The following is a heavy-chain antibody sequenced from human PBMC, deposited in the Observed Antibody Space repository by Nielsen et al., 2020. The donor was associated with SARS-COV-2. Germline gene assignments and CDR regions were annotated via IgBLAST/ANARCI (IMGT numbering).Heavy chain of an antibody. CDR1: GYTFTGYF. V-gene: IGHV1-2*05. CDR3: AREVGSPVIDAFDI. D-gene: IGHD2-21*01. J-gene: IGHJ3*02. Sequence: ASVKVSCKASGYTFTGYFVHWVRQAPGQGLEWMGRINPSSGGVSYAQKFQGRVTMTWDTSISTAYMELSRLRADDTVVYYCAREVGSPVIDAFDIWGQGTMVTVSS. CDR2: INPSSGGV.